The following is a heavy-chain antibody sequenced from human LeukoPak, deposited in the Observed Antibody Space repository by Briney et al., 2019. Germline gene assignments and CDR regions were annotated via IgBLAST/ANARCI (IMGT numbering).Heavy chain of an antibody. J-gene: IGHJ4*02. CDR1: GYTFTSYY. V-gene: IGHV1-46*01. D-gene: IGHD1-1*01. CDR2: INPSGGST. CDR3: ARDRGSWNDFDY. Sequence: ASVKVSCKASGYTFTSYYMHWVRQAPGQALEWMGIINPSGGSTSYAQKFQGRVTMTRDTSTSTVYMELSSLRSEDTAVYYCARDRGSWNDFDYWGQGTLVTVSS.